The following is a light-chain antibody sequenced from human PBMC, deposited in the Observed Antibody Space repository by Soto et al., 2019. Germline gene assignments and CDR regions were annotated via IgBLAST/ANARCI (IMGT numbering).Light chain of an antibody. V-gene: IGKV3-15*01. CDR2: AAS. CDR3: HQYNNSPPDT. CDR1: QTLRNN. Sequence: EIVMTQSPATLSVSPGETATLSCRASQTLRNNLAWYQQKPGQAPRLLIYAASTRATGIPARFSGSGSGTAFTLTISNLQSEDFAVYFCHQYNNSPPDTFGQGTKLEIK. J-gene: IGKJ2*01.